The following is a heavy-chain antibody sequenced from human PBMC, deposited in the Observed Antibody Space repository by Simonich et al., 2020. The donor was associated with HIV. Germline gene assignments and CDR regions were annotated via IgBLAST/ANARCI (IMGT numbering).Heavy chain of an antibody. CDR2: NNHSGST. D-gene: IGHD6-13*01. CDR3: ARWTAGGLGEYFQH. J-gene: IGHJ1*01. CDR1: GGSFSGYY. Sequence: QVQLQQWGAGLLKPSETLSLTCAVYGGSFSGYYWSWIRQPPGKGLEWIGENNHSGSTNSNPSLKSRVTISVDTSKNQFSLKLSSVTAADTAVYYCARWTAGGLGEYFQHWGQGTLVTVSS. V-gene: IGHV4-34*01.